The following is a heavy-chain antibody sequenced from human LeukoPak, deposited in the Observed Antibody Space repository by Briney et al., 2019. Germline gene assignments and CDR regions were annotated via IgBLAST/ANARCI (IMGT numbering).Heavy chain of an antibody. D-gene: IGHD3-10*01. CDR2: INPNSGGT. Sequence: ASVKVSCKASGYTFTGYYMHWVRQAPGQGLEWMGWINPNSGGTNYAQKFQGRVTMTRDTSISTAYMELSRLRSDDTAVYYCASNYYGSGSSVSPYYYYYMDVWGKGTTVTISS. J-gene: IGHJ6*03. V-gene: IGHV1-2*02. CDR1: GYTFTGYY. CDR3: ASNYYGSGSSVSPYYYYYMDV.